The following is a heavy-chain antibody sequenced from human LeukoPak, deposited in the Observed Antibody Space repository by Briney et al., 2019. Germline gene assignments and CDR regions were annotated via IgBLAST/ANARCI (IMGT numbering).Heavy chain of an antibody. J-gene: IGHJ3*02. Sequence: ASVKVSCKASGYTFTGYYMHWVRQAPGQGFEWMGWINPNSGGTNYAQKFQGWVTMTRDTSISTAYMELSRLRSGDTAVYYCARGAIAAAGPGAFDIWGQGTMVTVSS. CDR3: ARGAIAAAGPGAFDI. D-gene: IGHD6-13*01. V-gene: IGHV1-2*04. CDR1: GYTFTGYY. CDR2: INPNSGGT.